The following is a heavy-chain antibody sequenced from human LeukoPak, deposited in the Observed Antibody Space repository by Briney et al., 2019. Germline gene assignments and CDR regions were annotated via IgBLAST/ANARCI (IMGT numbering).Heavy chain of an antibody. CDR1: GGSISSGDYY. V-gene: IGHV4-30-2*01. CDR2: IYHSGST. D-gene: IGHD3-22*01. Sequence: SETLSLTCTVSGGSISSGDYYWSWIRQPPGKGLEWIGYIYHSGSTYYNPSLKSRVTISVDRSKNQFSLKLSSVTAADTAVYYCARDLPVITRGTLMDYWGQGTLVTVSS. J-gene: IGHJ4*02. CDR3: ARDLPVITRGTLMDY.